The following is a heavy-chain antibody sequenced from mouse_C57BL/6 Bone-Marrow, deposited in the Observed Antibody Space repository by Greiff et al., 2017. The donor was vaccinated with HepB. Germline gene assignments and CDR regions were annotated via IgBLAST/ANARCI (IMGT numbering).Heavy chain of an antibody. CDR1: GYTFTSYG. J-gene: IGHJ1*03. D-gene: IGHD1-1*01. Sequence: QVQLQQSGAELARPGASVKLSCKASGYTFTSYGISWVKQRTGQGLEWIGEIYPRSGNTYYNEKFKGKATLTADKSSSTAYMELRSLTSEDSAVYFCARSQIYYYGSSYSYWYFDVWGTGTTVTVSS. V-gene: IGHV1-81*01. CDR3: ARSQIYYYGSSYSYWYFDV. CDR2: IYPRSGNT.